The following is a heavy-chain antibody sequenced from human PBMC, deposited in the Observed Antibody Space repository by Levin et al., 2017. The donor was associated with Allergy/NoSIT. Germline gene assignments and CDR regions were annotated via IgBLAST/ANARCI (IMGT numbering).Heavy chain of an antibody. V-gene: IGHV3-74*01. CDR1: GFTFSSYW. Sequence: GGSLRLSCAASGFTFSSYWMHWVRQAPGKGLVWVSRINSDGSSTSYADSVKGRFTISRDNAKNTLYLQVNSLRAEDTAVYYCARGEYYYGSGRYFEGIDYWGQGTLVTVSS. CDR2: INSDGSST. D-gene: IGHD3-10*01. J-gene: IGHJ4*02. CDR3: ARGEYYYGSGRYFEGIDY.